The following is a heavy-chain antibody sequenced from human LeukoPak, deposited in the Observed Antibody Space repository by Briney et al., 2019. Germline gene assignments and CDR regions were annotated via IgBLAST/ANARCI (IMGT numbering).Heavy chain of an antibody. CDR2: IYDSQTT. CDR3: ASRPGGSTWYGIFDY. J-gene: IGHJ4*02. V-gene: IGHV4-59*11. Sequence: SETLSLTCTVSGASMSNHYWSWIRQPPGKGLVWIGYIYDSQTTNYNPSLKSRVTMSVDTSNNQFSLKLSSVTAADTAVYYCASRPGGSTWYGIFDYWSRGTLVTVSS. CDR1: GASMSNHY. D-gene: IGHD6-13*01.